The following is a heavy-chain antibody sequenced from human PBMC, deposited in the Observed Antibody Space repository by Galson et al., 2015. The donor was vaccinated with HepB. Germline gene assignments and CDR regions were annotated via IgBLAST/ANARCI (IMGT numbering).Heavy chain of an antibody. V-gene: IGHV7-4-1*02. CDR1: GYTFSSYA. CDR3: ARDRRTDYYDSSDYLLPSNWFDP. Sequence: SVKVSCKASGYTFSSYAMNWVRQAPGQGLEWMGWINANTGKPTYAQAFTGRFVFSLDTSVRTAYLQISSLKAEDTAVYYCARDRRTDYYDSSDYLLPSNWFDPWGQGTLVTVSS. D-gene: IGHD3-22*01. J-gene: IGHJ5*02. CDR2: INANTGKP.